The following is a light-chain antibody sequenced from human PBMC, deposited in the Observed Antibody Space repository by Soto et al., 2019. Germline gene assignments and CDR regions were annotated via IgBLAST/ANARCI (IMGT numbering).Light chain of an antibody. CDR3: QAWDSSNVV. CDR1: KLGDKY. CDR2: QDS. V-gene: IGLV3-1*01. Sequence: SYELTQPPSVSVSPGQTASITCSGDKLGDKYACWYQQKPGQSPVLVIYQDSKRPSGIPERFSGSNSGNTATLTISGTQAMDEADYDCQAWDSSNVVFGGGTKLTGL. J-gene: IGLJ2*01.